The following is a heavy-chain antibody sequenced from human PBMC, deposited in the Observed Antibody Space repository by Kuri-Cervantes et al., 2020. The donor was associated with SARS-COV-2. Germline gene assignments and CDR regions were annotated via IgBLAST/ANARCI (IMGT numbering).Heavy chain of an antibody. J-gene: IGHJ4*02. CDR3: AKDRFGVHDF. Sequence: GESLKISCTASGFNFSRTDMHWVRQTPGRGLEWVAVISYDGRKKKCVPSGKGRFTISRDDSQNTLYLQVKSLKSEVTAIYYCAKDRFGVHDFWGQGTLVTVSS. CDR1: GFNFSRTD. CDR2: ISYDGRKK. D-gene: IGHD2-8*01. V-gene: IGHV3-30*18.